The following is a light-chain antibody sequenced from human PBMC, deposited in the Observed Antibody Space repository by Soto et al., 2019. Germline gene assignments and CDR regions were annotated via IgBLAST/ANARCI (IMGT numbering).Light chain of an antibody. V-gene: IGLV2-14*01. CDR1: STDIGTYNY. CDR3: NSYTTTATYV. J-gene: IGLJ1*01. Sequence: QSALTQPASVSGSPGQSITISCTGTSTDIGTYNYVSWYQQHPGKAPKLMIYGVNSRPAGVSARFSGSKSGNTASLTISGLQAEDEADYYCNSYTTTATYVFGTGTKVTVL. CDR2: GVN.